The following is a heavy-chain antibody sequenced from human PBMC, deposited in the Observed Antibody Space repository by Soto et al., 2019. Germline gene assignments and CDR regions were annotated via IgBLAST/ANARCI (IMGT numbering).Heavy chain of an antibody. CDR1: GFIFTTSD. J-gene: IGHJ4*02. CDR3: AKGGGGDHGY. CDR2: ITTTGDTT. D-gene: IGHD2-21*02. Sequence: QLVESEGGLVQPGGSLRLSCEASGFIFTTSDMSWVRQAPGKGLEWVSSITTTGDTTHYADSVRGRFTISRDNARNKVYLQMNSRRVDDTAVYYCAKGGGGDHGYWGQGTLVAVSS. V-gene: IGHV3-23*04.